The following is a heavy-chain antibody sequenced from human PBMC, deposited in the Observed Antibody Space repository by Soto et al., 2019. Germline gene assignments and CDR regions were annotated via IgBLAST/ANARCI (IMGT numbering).Heavy chain of an antibody. CDR2: INHSGGT. J-gene: IGHJ4*02. CDR1: GGSFSGYY. D-gene: IGHD6-19*01. Sequence: SETLSLTCAVYGGSFSGYYWSWIRQPPGKGLEWIGEINHSGGTNYNPSLKSRVTTSVDTSKNQFSLKLSSVTAADTAVYYCARGLAVAGQRFDYWGQGTLVTVSS. CDR3: ARGLAVAGQRFDY. V-gene: IGHV4-34*01.